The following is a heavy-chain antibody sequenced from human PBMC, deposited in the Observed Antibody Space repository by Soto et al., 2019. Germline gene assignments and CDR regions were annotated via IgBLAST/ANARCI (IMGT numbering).Heavy chain of an antibody. Sequence: EVQLLESGGGLVQPGGSLRLSCAASGFTFSSYAMSWVRQAPGKGLEWGSAISGSGGSTYYADSVQGRFTISRDNSKNTLYLQMNSLRAEDTAVYYCAKVKAPRVAAGISRSAFDSWGQGTLVTVSS. CDR1: GFTFSSYA. V-gene: IGHV3-23*01. CDR2: ISGSGGST. J-gene: IGHJ4*02. D-gene: IGHD6-13*01. CDR3: AKVKAPRVAAGISRSAFDS.